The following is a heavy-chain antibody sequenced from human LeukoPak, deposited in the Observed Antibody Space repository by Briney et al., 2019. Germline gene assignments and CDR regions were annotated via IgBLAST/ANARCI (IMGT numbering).Heavy chain of an antibody. J-gene: IGHJ4*02. CDR2: INTDGRVT. CDR1: GFTFTTYW. D-gene: IGHD3-10*02. V-gene: IGHV3-74*01. Sequence: PGGSLRLSCVASGFTFTTYWMHWVRQVPGKGLVWVARINTDGRVTTYADSVKGRFTVSRDNAENTLYLHMNNLRPEDTAVYYCIRETHVGLHLEYWGQGTLATVS. CDR3: IRETHVGLHLEY.